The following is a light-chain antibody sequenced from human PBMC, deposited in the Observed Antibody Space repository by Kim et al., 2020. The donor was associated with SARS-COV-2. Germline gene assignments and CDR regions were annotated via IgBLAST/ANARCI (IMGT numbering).Light chain of an antibody. J-gene: IGLJ1*01. V-gene: IGLV1-51*01. CDR1: SSNVGKKY. Sequence: QKVTISCSGSSSNVGKKYVSWYQQLPGTAPKLLIYDNNKRPSGIPDRFSGSKSGTSATLGITGLQTGDEADYYCGTWDNSLSAGYVFGTGTKVTVL. CDR2: DNN. CDR3: GTWDNSLSAGYV.